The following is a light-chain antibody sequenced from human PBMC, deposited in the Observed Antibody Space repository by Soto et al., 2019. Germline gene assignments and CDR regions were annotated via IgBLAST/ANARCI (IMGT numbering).Light chain of an antibody. V-gene: IGLV1-44*01. J-gene: IGLJ2*01. CDR2: SNN. CDR3: AAWDDSLNGFVV. Sequence: QTVVIQPPSASGTPGQRVIISCSGSASNIGKNTVNWYQQLPGTAPKLLIYSNNQRPSGVPDRFSGSNYGTSASLAISGLQSEDEADYYCAAWDDSLNGFVVFGGGTKLTVL. CDR1: ASNIGKNT.